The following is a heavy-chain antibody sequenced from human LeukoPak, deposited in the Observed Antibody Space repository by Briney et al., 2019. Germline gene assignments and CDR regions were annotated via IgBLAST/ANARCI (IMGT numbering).Heavy chain of an antibody. CDR3: ARGSGIVGAITQVFDY. J-gene: IGHJ4*02. Sequence: GGSLRLSCAASGFTFSSYAMHWVRQAPGKGLEWVAVISHDGSNKYYADPVKGRFTISRDNSKNTLYLQMNSLRAEDTAVYYCARGSGIVGAITQVFDYWGQGTLVTVSS. CDR1: GFTFSSYA. D-gene: IGHD1-26*01. CDR2: ISHDGSNK. V-gene: IGHV3-30*04.